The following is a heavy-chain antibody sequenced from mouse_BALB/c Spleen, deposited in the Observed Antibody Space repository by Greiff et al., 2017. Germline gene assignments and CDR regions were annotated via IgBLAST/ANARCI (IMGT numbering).Heavy chain of an antibody. J-gene: IGHJ3*01. Sequence: VQLQESGAELVRPGSSVKISCKASGYAFSSYWMNWVKQRPGQGLEWIGQIYPGDGDTNYNGKFKGKATLTADKSSSTAYMQLSSLTSEDSAVYFCAREYYYGSSYAYWGQGTLVTVSA. CDR1: GYAFSSYW. D-gene: IGHD1-1*01. CDR3: AREYYYGSSYAY. CDR2: IYPGDGDT. V-gene: IGHV1-80*01.